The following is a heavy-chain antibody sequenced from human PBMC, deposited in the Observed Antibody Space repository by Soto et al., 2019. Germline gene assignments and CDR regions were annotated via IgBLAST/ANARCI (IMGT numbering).Heavy chain of an antibody. CDR2: ISAYNGNT. J-gene: IGHJ4*02. D-gene: IGHD6-19*01. CDR3: AREASGWPNFDY. CDR1: GYTFTSYG. Sequence: ASVKVSCKASGYTFTSYGISWVRQAPGQGLEWMGWISAYNGNTNYAQKLKGRVTMTTDTSTSTAYMELRSLRSDDTAVYYCAREASGWPNFDYWGQGTLVTVSS. V-gene: IGHV1-18*01.